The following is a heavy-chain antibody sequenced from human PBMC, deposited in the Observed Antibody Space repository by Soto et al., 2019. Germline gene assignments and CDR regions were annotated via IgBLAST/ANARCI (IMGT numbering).Heavy chain of an antibody. CDR3: ARGAAANLGYYALDV. Sequence: SETLSLTCVVSGGSVSSGGYSWNWIRQPPGKGLEWIGYMYQSGTTYYNPSLESRVTISVDRSANQFSLKLSSVTAADTAVYYCARGAAANLGYYALDVWGQGTTVTVSS. J-gene: IGHJ6*02. D-gene: IGHD6-25*01. V-gene: IGHV4-30-2*01. CDR2: MYQSGTT. CDR1: GGSVSSGGYS.